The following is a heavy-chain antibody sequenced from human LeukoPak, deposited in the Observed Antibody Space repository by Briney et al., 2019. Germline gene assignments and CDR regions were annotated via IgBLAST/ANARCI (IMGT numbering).Heavy chain of an antibody. J-gene: IGHJ4*02. CDR1: GGTFSSYA. D-gene: IGHD4-17*01. CDR3: ARGGYGDYPHFDY. V-gene: IGHV1-69*13. Sequence: ASVKVSCKASGGTFSSYAISWVRQAPGQGLEWMGGIIPIFGTANYAQKFQGRITITADESTSTAYMELSSLRSEDTAVYYCARGGYGDYPHFDYWGQGTLVTVSS. CDR2: IIPIFGTA.